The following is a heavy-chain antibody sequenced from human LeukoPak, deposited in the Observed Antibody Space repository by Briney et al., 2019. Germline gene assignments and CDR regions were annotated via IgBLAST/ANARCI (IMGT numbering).Heavy chain of an antibody. D-gene: IGHD3-9*01. V-gene: IGHV3-23*01. CDR2: ISGSGGST. Sequence: GGSLRLSCAASGFTFSSYWMHWVRQAPGKGLVWVSAISGSGGSTYYADSVKGRFTISRDNSKNTLCLQMNSLRAEDTAVYYCAKCILTGYYKGYMDVWGKGTTVTISS. CDR3: AKCILTGYYKGYMDV. J-gene: IGHJ6*03. CDR1: GFTFSSYW.